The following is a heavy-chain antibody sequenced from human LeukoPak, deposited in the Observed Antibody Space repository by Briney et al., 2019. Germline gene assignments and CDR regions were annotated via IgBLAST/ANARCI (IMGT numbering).Heavy chain of an antibody. CDR2: ISYDGSNK. Sequence: GRSLRLSCAASGFTFSSYAMHWVRQAPGKGLEWVAVISYDGSNKYYADPVKGRFTISRDNSKNTLYLQMNSLRAEDTAVYYCAREPHYYDSSGYYNYWGQGTLVTVSS. CDR1: GFTFSSYA. CDR3: AREPHYYDSSGYYNY. D-gene: IGHD3-22*01. J-gene: IGHJ4*02. V-gene: IGHV3-30-3*01.